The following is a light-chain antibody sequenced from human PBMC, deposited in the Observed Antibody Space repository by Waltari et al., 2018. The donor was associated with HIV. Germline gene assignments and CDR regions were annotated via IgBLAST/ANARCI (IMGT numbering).Light chain of an antibody. J-gene: IGLJ3*02. CDR2: DVN. V-gene: IGLV2-11*01. CDR3: YSYAGNFWV. CDR1: SSDVGGYDY. Sequence: QSALTQPRSVSGSPGQSVTISCTGTSSDVGGYDYVSWYQQHPGKAPKLMIYDVNERPSGVTDRFSGSKSGNTASLTISGLQAEDEADYHCYSYAGNFWVFGGGTKLTVL.